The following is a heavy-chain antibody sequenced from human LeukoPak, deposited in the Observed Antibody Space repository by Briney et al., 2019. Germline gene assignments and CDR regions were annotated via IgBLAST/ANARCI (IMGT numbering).Heavy chain of an antibody. Sequence: PSETLSLTCTVSGVSITSYYWSWIRQPPGKGLEWVGYIYYSGNANYNPSLKSRVTISVDTSKNQFSLNLSSVTAADTAVYYCARDRPGQGGTYDWGQGTLVTVSS. CDR2: IYYSGNA. CDR1: GVSITSYY. CDR3: ARDRPGQGGTYD. J-gene: IGHJ4*02. D-gene: IGHD1-26*01. V-gene: IGHV4-59*01.